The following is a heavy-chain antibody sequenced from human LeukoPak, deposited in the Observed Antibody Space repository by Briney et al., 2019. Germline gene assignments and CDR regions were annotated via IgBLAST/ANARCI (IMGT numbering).Heavy chain of an antibody. D-gene: IGHD1-26*01. Sequence: ASVKVSCKASGYTFTGYYMHWVRQAPGQGLEWMGWINPNSGGTNYAQKFQGRVTMTRDTSISTAYMELSRLRSDDTAVYYCARDGGATTGTPYYYGLDVWGQGTTVTVSS. V-gene: IGHV1-2*02. CDR3: ARDGGATTGTPYYYGLDV. J-gene: IGHJ6*02. CDR1: GYTFTGYY. CDR2: INPNSGGT.